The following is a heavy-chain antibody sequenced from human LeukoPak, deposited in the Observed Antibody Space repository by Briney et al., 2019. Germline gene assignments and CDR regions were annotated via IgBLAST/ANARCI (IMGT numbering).Heavy chain of an antibody. D-gene: IGHD3-22*01. CDR3: ARDREYYDSSGYYGTTFDY. Sequence: ASVKVSCKASGGTFSSYAISWVRQAPGQGLEWVGGIIPIFGTANYAQKFQGRVTITADESTSTAYMELSSLRSEDTAVYYCARDREYYDSSGYYGTTFDYWGQGTLVTVSS. J-gene: IGHJ4*02. CDR1: GGTFSSYA. CDR2: IIPIFGTA. V-gene: IGHV1-69*01.